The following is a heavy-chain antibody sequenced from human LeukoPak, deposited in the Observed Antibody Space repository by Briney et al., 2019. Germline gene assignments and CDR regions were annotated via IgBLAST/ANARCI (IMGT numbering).Heavy chain of an antibody. V-gene: IGHV1-18*01. J-gene: IGHJ4*02. CDR1: GGTFSSYA. D-gene: IGHD3-9*01. CDR2: ISAYNGNT. Sequence: ASVKVSCKASGGTFSSYAISWVRQAPGQGLEWMGWISAYNGNTNYAQKLQGRVTMTTDTSTSTAYMELRSLRSDDTAVYYCARIDHYYDILTGYLSYWGQGTLVTVSS. CDR3: ARIDHYYDILTGYLSY.